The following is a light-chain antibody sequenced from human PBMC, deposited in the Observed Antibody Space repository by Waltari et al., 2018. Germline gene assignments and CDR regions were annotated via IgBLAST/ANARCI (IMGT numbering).Light chain of an antibody. CDR3: QAWDSSTWV. CDR2: QDD. Sequence: SYELTQQPSVSVSPGQTASITCSGDTLGDKYVCWYQQKPGQSPMVVIYQDDERPSGILWRCSGSNAGTTASLTISGTQAMDEADYYCQAWDSSTWVFGGGTKLTVL. J-gene: IGLJ3*02. CDR1: TLGDKY. V-gene: IGLV3-1*01.